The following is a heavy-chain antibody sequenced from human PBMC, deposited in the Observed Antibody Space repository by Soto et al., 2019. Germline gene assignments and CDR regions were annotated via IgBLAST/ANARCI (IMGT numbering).Heavy chain of an antibody. CDR1: GFTFTNAW. CDR3: TTDSPLDF. V-gene: IGHV3-15*07. J-gene: IGHJ4*02. CDR2: IKSKSDGGTT. Sequence: EVQLVESGGGLVKPGGSLRLSCGASGFTFTNAWMNWVRQAPGKGLEWVGRIKSKSDGGTTDYAAHVKGRFTISRDDSKNSLYLQMNSLKTEDTAVYYCTTDSPLDFWGQGNLVTVSS.